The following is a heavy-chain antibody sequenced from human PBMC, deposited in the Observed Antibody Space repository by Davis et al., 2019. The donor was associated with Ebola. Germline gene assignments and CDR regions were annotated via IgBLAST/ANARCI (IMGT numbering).Heavy chain of an antibody. CDR2: ISSSSSTI. CDR3: ARDGGYYYEGWFDP. V-gene: IGHV3-48*03. CDR1: GFTFSSYE. J-gene: IGHJ5*02. D-gene: IGHD3-22*01. Sequence: GESLKISCAASGFTFSSYEMNWVRQAPGKGLEWVSYISSSSSTIYYADSVKGRFTISRDNAKNSLYLQMNSLRAEDTAVYYCARDGGYYYEGWFDPWGQGTLVTVSS.